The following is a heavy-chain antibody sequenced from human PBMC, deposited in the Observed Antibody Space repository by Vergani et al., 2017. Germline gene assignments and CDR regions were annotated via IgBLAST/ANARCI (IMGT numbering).Heavy chain of an antibody. Sequence: QVHLVQSGAEVKKPGASVKVACKVSGSSLTDLSMHWVRQAPGKGLEWMGGYNPEDFQRMYALKFQGRVTVTDDTSTDTAYVTLSGLTSDDTAVYYCATAWSLYCGSDSPSYYLDSWGQGSLVIVSP. J-gene: IGHJ4*02. CDR3: ATAWSLYCGSDSPSYYLDS. CDR2: YNPEDFQR. D-gene: IGHD2-21*02. CDR1: GSSLTDLS. V-gene: IGHV1-24*01.